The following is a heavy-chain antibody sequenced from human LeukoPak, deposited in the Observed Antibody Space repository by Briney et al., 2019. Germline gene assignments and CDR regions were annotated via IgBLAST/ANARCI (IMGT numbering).Heavy chain of an antibody. D-gene: IGHD2-15*01. CDR1: GFTFSSYA. CDR2: ISYDGSNK. J-gene: IGHJ3*01. V-gene: IGHV3-30-3*01. CDR3: ARDQSRSGGSQN. Sequence: GGSLRLSCAASGFTFSSYAMHWVRQAPGKGLEWVAVISYDGSNKYYADSVKGRFTISRDNSKNTLYLQMNSLRAEDTAVYYCARDQSRSGGSQNWGQGTMVTVSS.